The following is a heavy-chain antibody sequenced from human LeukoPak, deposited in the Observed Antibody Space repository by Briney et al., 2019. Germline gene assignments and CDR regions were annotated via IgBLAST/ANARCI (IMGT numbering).Heavy chain of an antibody. Sequence: SETLSLTCTVSGGSISSYYWSWIRQPPGKGLEWIGYIYHSGSTYYNPSLKSRVTISVDRSKNQFSLKLSSATAADTAVYYCAREAPGVGATGSFDYWGQGTLVTVSS. CDR2: IYHSGST. D-gene: IGHD1-26*01. V-gene: IGHV4-59*12. J-gene: IGHJ4*02. CDR1: GGSISSYY. CDR3: AREAPGVGATGSFDY.